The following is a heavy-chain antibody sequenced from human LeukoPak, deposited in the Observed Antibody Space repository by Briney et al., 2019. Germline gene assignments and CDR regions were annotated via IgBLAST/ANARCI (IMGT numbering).Heavy chain of an antibody. CDR3: ARGAPYTNSPY. CDR2: MSPNTGNK. CDR1: GYTFTNYD. D-gene: IGHD4-11*01. Sequence: ASVKVSCKASGYTFTNYDINWVRQATGQRLKWMGWMSPNTGNKGYAQKFQGRISITTSTSISTAFMELNDLRIEDTAVYYCARGAPYTNSPYWGQGTLVTVSS. V-gene: IGHV1-8*03. J-gene: IGHJ4*02.